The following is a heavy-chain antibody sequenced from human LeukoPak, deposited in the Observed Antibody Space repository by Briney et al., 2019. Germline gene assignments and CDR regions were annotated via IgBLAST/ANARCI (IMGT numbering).Heavy chain of an antibody. CDR2: ISGSGGST. CDR1: GFTFSSYA. J-gene: IGHJ4*02. Sequence: GGSLRLSCAASGFTFSSYAMSWVRQAPGKGLEWASAISGSGGSTYYADSVKGRFTISRDNSKNTLYLQMNSLRAEDTAVYYCAKDLQVVVVVAAFHYWGQGTLVTVSS. D-gene: IGHD2-15*01. V-gene: IGHV3-23*01. CDR3: AKDLQVVVVVAAFHY.